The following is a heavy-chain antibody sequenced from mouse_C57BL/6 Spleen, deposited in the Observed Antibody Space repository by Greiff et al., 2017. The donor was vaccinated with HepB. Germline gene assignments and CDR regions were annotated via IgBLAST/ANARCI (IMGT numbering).Heavy chain of an antibody. J-gene: IGHJ1*03. CDR3: ARHLTGWYFDV. Sequence: EVQGVESGGDLVKPGGSLKLSCAASGFTFSSYGMSWVRQTPDKRLEWVATISSGGSYTYYPDSVKGRFTISRDNAKNTLYLQMSSLKSEDTAMYYCARHLTGWYFDVWGTGTTVTVSS. CDR2: ISSGGSYT. CDR1: GFTFSSYG. V-gene: IGHV5-6*01. D-gene: IGHD4-1*01.